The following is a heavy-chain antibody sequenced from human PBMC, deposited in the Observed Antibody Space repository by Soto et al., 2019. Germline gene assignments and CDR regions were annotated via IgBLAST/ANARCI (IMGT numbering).Heavy chain of an antibody. CDR1: GFTFDDYA. V-gene: IGHV3-9*01. CDR2: ISWNSGSI. J-gene: IGHJ5*02. D-gene: IGHD2-15*01. Sequence: EVQLVESGGGLVQPGRSLRLSCAASGFTFDDYAMHWVRQAPGKGLEWVSGISWNSGSIGYADSVKGRFTISRDNAKNSLYLHMNSLRAEDTALYYCAKDIRPYCSGGSCYGNWFDPWGQGTLVTVSS. CDR3: AKDIRPYCSGGSCYGNWFDP.